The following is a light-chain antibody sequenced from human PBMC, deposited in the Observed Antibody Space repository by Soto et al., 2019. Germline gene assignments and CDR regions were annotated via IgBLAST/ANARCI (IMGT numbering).Light chain of an antibody. Sequence: DLQMTQSPSSLSASVGDRVTITCRASQDISNYLAWFQQKPGKVPKLLIYAASTLQSGVPSRFSGSGSGTDFTLTISSLQPEDVATYYCQKYNSVPLTFGGGTKVEIK. CDR1: QDISNY. CDR3: QKYNSVPLT. V-gene: IGKV1-27*01. CDR2: AAS. J-gene: IGKJ4*01.